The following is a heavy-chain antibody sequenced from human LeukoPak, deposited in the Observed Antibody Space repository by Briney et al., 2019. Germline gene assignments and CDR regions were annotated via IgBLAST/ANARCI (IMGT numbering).Heavy chain of an antibody. CDR1: GFTLSSNY. CDR2: IYSSGST. V-gene: IGHV3-66*01. J-gene: IGHJ4*02. Sequence: QPGGSLRLSRAASGFTLSSNYMSWVRQAPGKGLEWVSGIYSSGSTYYADSGKGRFIISRDNSKNTVYLQMNRLRAEDTAVYYWARDGGECTNGVCYYHDFDYWGQGTLVTVSA. CDR3: ARDGGECTNGVCYYHDFDY. D-gene: IGHD2-8*01.